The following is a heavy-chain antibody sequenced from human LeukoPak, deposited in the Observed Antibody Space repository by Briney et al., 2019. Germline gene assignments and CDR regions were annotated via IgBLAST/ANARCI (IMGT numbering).Heavy chain of an antibody. CDR1: GGSFSGYS. CDR3: ARERIAVADNWFDP. D-gene: IGHD6-19*01. J-gene: IGHJ5*02. Sequence: SETLSLTCAVYGGSFSGYSWSWIRQPPGKGLEWIGEINHSGSTNYNPSLKSRVTISVDTSKNQFSLKLSSVTAADTAVYYCARERIAVADNWFDPWGQGTLVTVSS. CDR2: INHSGST. V-gene: IGHV4-34*01.